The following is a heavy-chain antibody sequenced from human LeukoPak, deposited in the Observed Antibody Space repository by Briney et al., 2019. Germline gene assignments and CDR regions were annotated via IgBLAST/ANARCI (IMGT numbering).Heavy chain of an antibody. V-gene: IGHV3-64D*06. D-gene: IGHD2-2*01. CDR3: VKGFQGYSSSISCSGY. Sequence: GGSLRLSCSASGFTFSSYAMHWFRQAPEKGLEHVSAIGSNGGTTYYADSVKGRFTISRDNSKNTLYLQMSSLRAEDTAVYYCVKGFQGYSSSISCSGYWGQGTLVIVSS. CDR1: GFTFSSYA. CDR2: IGSNGGTT. J-gene: IGHJ4*02.